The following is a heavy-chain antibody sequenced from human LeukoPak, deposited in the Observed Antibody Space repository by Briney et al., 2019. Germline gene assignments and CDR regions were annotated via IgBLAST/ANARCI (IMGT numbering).Heavy chain of an antibody. Sequence: PGGSLRLSCAASGFTVSSNYMSWVRQAPGKGLEWVSVIYSGGSTYYADSVKGRFTISRDNSKNTLYLQMNSLRAEDTAVYYCAKDLQAITMIVVVSNWFDPWGQGTLVTVSS. CDR3: AKDLQAITMIVVVSNWFDP. V-gene: IGHV3-53*01. J-gene: IGHJ5*02. CDR2: IYSGGST. CDR1: GFTVSSNY. D-gene: IGHD3-22*01.